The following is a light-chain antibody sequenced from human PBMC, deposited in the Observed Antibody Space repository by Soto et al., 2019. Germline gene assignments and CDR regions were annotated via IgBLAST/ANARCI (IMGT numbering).Light chain of an antibody. Sequence: DIQMTQSPSSLSASVGDTVTITCRASQSIARYLNWYQQRPGKAPERLIYTASSFHSGVPSRFSGSGSGTDFTLTISRLQPEDFATYYCQQSYSTPRTFGQGTKVDIK. CDR2: TAS. CDR1: QSIARY. CDR3: QQSYSTPRT. J-gene: IGKJ1*01. V-gene: IGKV1-39*01.